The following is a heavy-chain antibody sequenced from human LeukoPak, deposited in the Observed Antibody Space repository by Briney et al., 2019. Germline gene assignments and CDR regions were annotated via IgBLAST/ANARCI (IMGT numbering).Heavy chain of an antibody. Sequence: SETLSLTCTVSGGSISSYYWSWIRQPPGKGLEWIGYIYYSGSTNYNPSLKSRVTISVDTSKNQFSLKLSSVTAADTAVYYCARVSSGGSCYSGCWFDPWGQGTLVIVSS. CDR2: IYYSGST. J-gene: IGHJ5*02. D-gene: IGHD2-15*01. CDR1: GGSISSYY. CDR3: ARVSSGGSCYSGCWFDP. V-gene: IGHV4-59*01.